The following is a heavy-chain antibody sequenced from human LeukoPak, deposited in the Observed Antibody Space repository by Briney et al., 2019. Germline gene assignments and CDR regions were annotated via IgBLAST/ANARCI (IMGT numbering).Heavy chain of an antibody. D-gene: IGHD6-19*01. CDR2: INPNSGGT. Sequence: SSVKVSCKASGYTFTGYYMSWVRQAPGQGLEWIGRINPNSGGTNYAQKFQGRVTMTRDTSISTAYMELSRLRSDDRAVYYCARDLFQYSSGWYPGYWGQGTLVTVSS. CDR3: ARDLFQYSSGWYPGY. V-gene: IGHV1-2*06. CDR1: GYTFTGYY. J-gene: IGHJ4*02.